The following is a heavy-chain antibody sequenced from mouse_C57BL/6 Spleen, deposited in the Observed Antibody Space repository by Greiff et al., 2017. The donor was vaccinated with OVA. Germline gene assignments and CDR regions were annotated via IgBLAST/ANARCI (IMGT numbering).Heavy chain of an antibody. D-gene: IGHD1-1*01. CDR1: GYSITSGYY. V-gene: IGHV3-6*01. CDR3: ARGDYGSRFAY. J-gene: IGHJ3*01. CDR2: ISYDGSN. Sequence: DVQLQESGPGLVKPSQSLSLTCSVTGYSITSGYYWNWIRQFPGNKLEWMGYISYDGSNNYNPSLKNRISITRDTSKNQFFLKLNSVTTEDTATYYCARGDYGSRFAYWGQGTLVTVSA.